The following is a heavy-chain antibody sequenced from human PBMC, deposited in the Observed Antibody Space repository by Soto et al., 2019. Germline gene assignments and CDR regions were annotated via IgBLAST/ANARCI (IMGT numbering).Heavy chain of an antibody. J-gene: IGHJ6*02. D-gene: IGHD2-15*01. CDR2: IYYSGST. CDR3: AESNCSGCSCYGLSYGKDV. CDR1: GGSISSGDYY. V-gene: IGHV4-30-4*01. Sequence: PSETLSLTCTVSGGSISSGDYYWSWIRQPPGKGLEWIGYIYYSGSTYYNPSLKSRVTISVDTSKNQFSLKLSSVTAADTAVYYFAESNCSGCSCYGLSYGKDVWGQGTTVTVPS.